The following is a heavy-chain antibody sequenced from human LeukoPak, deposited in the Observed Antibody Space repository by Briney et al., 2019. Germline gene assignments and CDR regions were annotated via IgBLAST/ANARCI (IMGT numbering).Heavy chain of an antibody. CDR2: IYTSGST. D-gene: IGHD3-16*01. J-gene: IGHJ5*02. V-gene: IGHV4-4*07. Sequence: PSETLSLTCTVSGGSISSYYWSRIRQPAGKGLEWIGRIYTSGSTNYNPSLKSRVTMSVDTSKNQFSLKLSSVTAADTAVYYCARDRGWGSINWFDPWGQGTLVTVSS. CDR1: GGSISSYY. CDR3: ARDRGWGSINWFDP.